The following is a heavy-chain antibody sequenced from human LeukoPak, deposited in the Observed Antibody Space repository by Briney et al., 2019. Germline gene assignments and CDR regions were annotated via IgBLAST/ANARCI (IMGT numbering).Heavy chain of an antibody. D-gene: IGHD5-24*01. CDR2: IYYSGST. CDR3: ASLQLGFQVVGMDV. V-gene: IGHV4-38-2*01. J-gene: IGHJ6*02. CDR1: GFTFSDHY. Sequence: PGGSLRLSCAASGFTFSDHYMDWVRQAPGKGLEWIGSIYYSGSTYYNPSLKSRVTISVDTSKNQFSLKLSSVTAADTAVYYCASLQLGFQVVGMDVWGQGTTVTVSS.